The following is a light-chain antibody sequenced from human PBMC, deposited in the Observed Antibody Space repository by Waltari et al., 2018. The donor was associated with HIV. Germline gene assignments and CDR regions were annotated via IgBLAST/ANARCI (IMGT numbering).Light chain of an antibody. CDR1: ENVIIT. J-gene: IGKJ4*01. Sequence: IVMTQSPATLSVSPGERATPSCRASENVIITLAWYQQKPGQPPRLLLFGASTSATDIPARFSGSGAGTEFTLTINSLQPEDSAIYYCQQYGKWPHNFGGGTKVEVK. V-gene: IGKV3-15*01. CDR3: QQYGKWPHN. CDR2: GAS.